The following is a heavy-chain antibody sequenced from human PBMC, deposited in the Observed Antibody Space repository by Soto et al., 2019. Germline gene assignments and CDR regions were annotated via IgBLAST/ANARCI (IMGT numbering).Heavy chain of an antibody. Sequence: QVQLVQSGAEVKKPGSSVKVSCTASGGTFSSYAISWVRQAPGQGLEWMGGIIPIFGTANYAQKFQGRVTITADKSTSTAYMELSSLRSDDTAVYYFARDRYTQGSWRLGAVDIWGQGTMGTVSS. CDR1: GGTFSSYA. J-gene: IGHJ3*02. CDR2: IIPIFGTA. CDR3: ARDRYTQGSWRLGAVDI. V-gene: IGHV1-69*06. D-gene: IGHD3-16*02.